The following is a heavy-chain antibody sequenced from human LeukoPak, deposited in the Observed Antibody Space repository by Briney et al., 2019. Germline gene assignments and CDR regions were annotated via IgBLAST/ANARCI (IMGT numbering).Heavy chain of an antibody. Sequence: SETLSLTCTVSGGPISSYYWSWTRQPPGKGLEWIGYIYYSGSTNYNPSLKSRVTISVDTSKNQFSLKLSSVIAADTAVYYCARGNSSSWYSDIYYYYYYGMDVWGQGTTVTVSS. V-gene: IGHV4-59*01. D-gene: IGHD6-13*01. CDR2: IYYSGST. CDR3: ARGNSSSWYSDIYYYYYYGMDV. J-gene: IGHJ6*02. CDR1: GGPISSYY.